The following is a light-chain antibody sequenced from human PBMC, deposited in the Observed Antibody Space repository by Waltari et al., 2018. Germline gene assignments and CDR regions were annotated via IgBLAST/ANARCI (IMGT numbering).Light chain of an antibody. Sequence: QSALTQPPSASGSPGQSVTISCTGTSSDVGLYNYVSWYQQNPGKAPKVLIFEVSKRPSGVPDRFSASKSANTASLTVSGLQAADEADYYCSSYAGSNTWVFGGGTKLTVL. CDR2: EVS. CDR3: SSYAGSNTWV. CDR1: SSDVGLYNY. V-gene: IGLV2-8*01. J-gene: IGLJ3*02.